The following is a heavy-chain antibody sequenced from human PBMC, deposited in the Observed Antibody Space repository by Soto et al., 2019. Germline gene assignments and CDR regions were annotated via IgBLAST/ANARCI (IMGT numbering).Heavy chain of an antibody. D-gene: IGHD6-19*01. V-gene: IGHV4-39*01. Sequence: SETLSLTCTVSGGFIRGSDYYWDWIRQPPGKGLEWIGNIYYSGVSYSYPPLQGRVTMSVDTSKNQFSMRLSSVTAADTAVYYCNDMRGQWLPRDWGRGIMVTVSP. CDR1: GGFIRGSDYY. CDR3: NDMRGQWLPRD. CDR2: IYYSGVS. J-gene: IGHJ4*02.